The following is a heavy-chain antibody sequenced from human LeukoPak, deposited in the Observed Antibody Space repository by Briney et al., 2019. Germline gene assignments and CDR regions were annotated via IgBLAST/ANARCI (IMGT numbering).Heavy chain of an antibody. CDR3: AREVTLARWLLFDY. CDR2: IIPILGIA. V-gene: IGHV1-69*04. D-gene: IGHD3-22*01. CDR1: GGTFSSYA. Sequence: GSSVKVSCKASGGTFSSYAISWVRQAPGQGLEWMGRIIPILGIANYAQKFQGRVTMTRDTSTSTVYMELSSLRSEDTAAYYCAREVTLARWLLFDYWGQGTLVTVSS. J-gene: IGHJ4*02.